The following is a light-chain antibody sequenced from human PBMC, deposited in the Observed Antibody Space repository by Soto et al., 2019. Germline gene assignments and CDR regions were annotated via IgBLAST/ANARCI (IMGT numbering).Light chain of an antibody. CDR1: SSDVGGYNY. Sequence: QSALTQPPSVSGSPGQSVTISCTGTSSDVGGYNYVSWYQQHPGKAPKLMIYEVSKRPSGVPDRFSGSKSGNTASLTVSGLQAEDEADYYCSSYAGSSTYVFGTGTKVTVL. J-gene: IGLJ1*01. CDR3: SSYAGSSTYV. V-gene: IGLV2-8*01. CDR2: EVS.